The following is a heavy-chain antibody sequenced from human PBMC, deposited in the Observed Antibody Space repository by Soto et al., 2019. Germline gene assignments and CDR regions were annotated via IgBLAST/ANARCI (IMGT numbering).Heavy chain of an antibody. Sequence: GGSLRLSCAASGFTFSSYSMNWVRQAPGKGLEWVSSISSSSSYIYYADSVKGRFTISRDNAKNSLYLQMNSLRAEDTAVYYCARDRSAMAPYYYYSMDVWGQGTTVTVSS. V-gene: IGHV3-21*01. J-gene: IGHJ6*02. D-gene: IGHD5-18*01. CDR3: ARDRSAMAPYYYYSMDV. CDR2: ISSSSSYI. CDR1: GFTFSSYS.